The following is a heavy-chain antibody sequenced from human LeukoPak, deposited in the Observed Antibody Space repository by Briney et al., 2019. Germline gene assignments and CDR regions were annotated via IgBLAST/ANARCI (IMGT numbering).Heavy chain of an antibody. CDR1: GGSISGYY. CDR2: IYYSGST. CDR3: ARGCSAGTPHNWFDP. J-gene: IGHJ5*02. Sequence: KPSGNPSLTCTVSGGSISGYYWSWIRQPPGKGLEWIGYIYYSGSTNYNPSLKSRVTISVDTSKNQFSLKLSSVTAADTAVYYCARGCSAGTPHNWFDPWGQGTLVTVSS. D-gene: IGHD6-13*01. V-gene: IGHV4-59*01.